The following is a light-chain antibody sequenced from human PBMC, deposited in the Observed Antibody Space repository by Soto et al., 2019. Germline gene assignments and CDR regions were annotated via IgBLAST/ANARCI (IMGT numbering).Light chain of an antibody. Sequence: QSALTQPPSASGSPGQSVAISCAGTSSDVGSNKYVSWYGQHPGEAPKLLIYEVSKRPSGVPDRFSGSRSGNTASLTVSGLQAEDEADYYCSSYAGANNLVFGGGTKLTVL. CDR2: EVS. J-gene: IGLJ2*01. CDR1: SSDVGSNKY. V-gene: IGLV2-8*01. CDR3: SSYAGANNLV.